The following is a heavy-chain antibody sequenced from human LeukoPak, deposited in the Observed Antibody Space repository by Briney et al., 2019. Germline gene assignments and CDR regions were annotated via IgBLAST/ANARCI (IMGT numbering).Heavy chain of an antibody. D-gene: IGHD1-1*01. CDR2: IYGSGST. CDR3: AREGTSGTHLNWFDP. V-gene: IGHV4-59*01. J-gene: IGHJ5*02. CDR1: GGSISSYY. Sequence: SETLSLTCTVSGGSISSYYWSWIRQPPGKGLEWIGHIYGSGSTNYNPSLKSRVTLSVDTSKNQFSLKLSSVTAADTAVCYCAREGTSGTHLNWFDPWGQGTLVTVSS.